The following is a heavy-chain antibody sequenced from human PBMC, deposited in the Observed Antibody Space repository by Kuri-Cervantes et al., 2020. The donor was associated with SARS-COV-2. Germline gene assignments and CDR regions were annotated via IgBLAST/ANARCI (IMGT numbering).Heavy chain of an antibody. D-gene: IGHD6-13*01. Sequence: GESLKISCAASGFTFSSYGMHWVRQAPGKGLEWVAFIRYDGSNKYYADSVKGRFTISRDNSKNTLYLQMNSLRAEDTAVYYCAKDLIAAAGNDYFYMDVWGTGTTVTVSS. V-gene: IGHV3-30*02. CDR3: AKDLIAAAGNDYFYMDV. J-gene: IGHJ6*03. CDR2: IRYDGSNK. CDR1: GFTFSSYG.